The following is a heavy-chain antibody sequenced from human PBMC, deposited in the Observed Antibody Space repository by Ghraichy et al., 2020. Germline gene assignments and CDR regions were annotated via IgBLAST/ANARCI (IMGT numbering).Heavy chain of an antibody. D-gene: IGHD4-23*01. Sequence: SVKVSCKTAEGTSRRYASSWVRQAPGRGLEWMGGIIPIFGTANYAQKFQGRVTITADKSTSTAYMELSSLRSEDTAVYYCARDGAVVTPGDAFDSWGQGTMVNVSS. V-gene: IGHV1-69*06. J-gene: IGHJ3*02. CDR3: ARDGAVVTPGDAFDS. CDR1: EGTSRRYA. CDR2: IIPIFGTA.